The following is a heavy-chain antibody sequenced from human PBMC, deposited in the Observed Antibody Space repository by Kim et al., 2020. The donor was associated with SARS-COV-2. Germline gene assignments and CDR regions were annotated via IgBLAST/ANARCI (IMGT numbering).Heavy chain of an antibody. D-gene: IGHD3-3*01. CDR3: ARVGVRPTYFDY. CDR1: GYTFTTNP. Sequence: ASVKFSCKASGYTFTTNPINWVRQAPGQGLEWMGWISVYNGNTNYAQKFQGRVTMTTDTSTNTAYMELRSLTSDDTAVYYCARVGVRPTYFDYWGQGTLVTVPS. V-gene: IGHV1-18*04. CDR2: ISVYNGNT. J-gene: IGHJ4*02.